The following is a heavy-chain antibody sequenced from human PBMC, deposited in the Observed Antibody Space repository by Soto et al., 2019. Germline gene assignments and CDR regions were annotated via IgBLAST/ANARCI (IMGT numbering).Heavy chain of an antibody. J-gene: IGHJ6*02. Sequence: GESLKISCKGSGYSFTSYWISWVRQMPGKGLEWMGRIDPSDSYTNYSPSFQGHVTISADKSISTAYLQWSSLKASDTAMYYCASPIISYYGMDGWGQGTTVIVSS. CDR3: ASPIISYYGMDG. D-gene: IGHD3-10*01. CDR2: IDPSDSYT. V-gene: IGHV5-10-1*01. CDR1: GYSFTSYW.